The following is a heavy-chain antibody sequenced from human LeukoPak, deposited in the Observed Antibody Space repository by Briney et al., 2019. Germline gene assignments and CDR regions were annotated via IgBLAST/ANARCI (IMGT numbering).Heavy chain of an antibody. D-gene: IGHD6-25*01. CDR2: ISDSGGST. J-gene: IGHJ4*02. Sequence: PGGSLRLSCAASGFTFSSYAMSWVRQAPGKGLEWVADISDSGGSTYYADSVKGRFTIPRDNFKNTPYMQMNSLRAEDTADYYCARSGQPPNYYIDVWGQGTLVTVSS. CDR1: GFTFSSYA. V-gene: IGHV3-23*01. CDR3: ARSGQPPNYYIDV.